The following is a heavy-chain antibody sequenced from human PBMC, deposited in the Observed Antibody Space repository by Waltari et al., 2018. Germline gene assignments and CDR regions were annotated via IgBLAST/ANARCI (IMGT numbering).Heavy chain of an antibody. J-gene: IGHJ4*02. V-gene: IGHV3-53*01. CDR2: IYSGGST. D-gene: IGHD1-26*01. CDR1: GFTVSSNY. Sequence: EVQLVESGGGLIQPGGSLRLSCAASGFTVSSNYMRWVRPAPGKGLEWVSVIYSGGSTYYADSVKGRFTISRDNSKNTLYLQMNSLRAEDTAVYYCARDRGRGTGSKGYFDYWGQGTLVTVSS. CDR3: ARDRGRGTGSKGYFDY.